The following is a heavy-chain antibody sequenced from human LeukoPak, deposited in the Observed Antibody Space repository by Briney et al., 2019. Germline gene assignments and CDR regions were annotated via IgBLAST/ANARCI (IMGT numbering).Heavy chain of an antibody. CDR3: AKDWGYSGYDENDAFDI. D-gene: IGHD5-12*01. J-gene: IGHJ3*02. Sequence: PGGSLRLSCAASGFTFSSYGMHWVRQAPGKGLEWVAFIRYDGSNKYYADSVKGRFTISRDDSKNTLYLQMNSLRAEDTAVYYCAKDWGYSGYDENDAFDIWSQGTMVTVSS. CDR2: IRYDGSNK. V-gene: IGHV3-30*02. CDR1: GFTFSSYG.